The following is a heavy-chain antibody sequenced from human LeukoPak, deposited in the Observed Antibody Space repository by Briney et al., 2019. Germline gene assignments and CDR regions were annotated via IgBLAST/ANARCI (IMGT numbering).Heavy chain of an antibody. CDR3: ARDLRSLGYSISD. CDR1: GFTFTNYG. Sequence: QPGGSLRLSGAASGFTFTNYGLNWVRQAPGKGLEWVSYISSTGSVIYYADSVKGRFTISRDNAKNSLYLQMNSLRVEDTAVYYCARDLRSLGYSISDWGQGTLVTVSS. J-gene: IGHJ4*02. V-gene: IGHV3-48*03. D-gene: IGHD6-13*01. CDR2: ISSTGSVI.